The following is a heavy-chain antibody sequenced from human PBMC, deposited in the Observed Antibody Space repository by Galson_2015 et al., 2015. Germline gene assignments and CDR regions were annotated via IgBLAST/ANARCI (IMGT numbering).Heavy chain of an antibody. V-gene: IGHV3-13*01. Sequence: SLRLSCAASGFTFRSADMHWVRQPTGKGLEWVSAIGTGGDTYYPVSVKGRFTISRENAKNSLYLQMNDLRAGDTAVYYCAREIADDFSVSWDFDLLGRGTLVTVSS. J-gene: IGHJ2*01. CDR2: IGTGGDT. D-gene: IGHD2-21*01. CDR3: AREIADDFSVSWDFDL. CDR1: GFTFRSAD.